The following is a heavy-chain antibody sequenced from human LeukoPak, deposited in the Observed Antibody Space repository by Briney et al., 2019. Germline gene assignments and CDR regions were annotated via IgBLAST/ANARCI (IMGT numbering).Heavy chain of an antibody. V-gene: IGHV3-30*18. J-gene: IGHJ5*02. D-gene: IGHD6-19*01. CDR1: GITFSSYA. Sequence: GGSLRLSCAASGITFSSYAMSWVRQAPGKGLEWVAVISYDGSNKYYADSVKGRFTISRDNSKNTLYLQMNSLRAEDTAVYYCAKARDSSGWYPSPWGQGTLVTVSS. CDR3: AKARDSSGWYPSP. CDR2: ISYDGSNK.